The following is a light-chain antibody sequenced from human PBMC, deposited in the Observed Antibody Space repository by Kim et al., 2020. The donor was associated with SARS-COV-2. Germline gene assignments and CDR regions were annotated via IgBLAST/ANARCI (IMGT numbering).Light chain of an antibody. J-gene: IGLJ1*01. Sequence: SSELTQDPDVPVAFGQTVRITCQGDCLRSYSASWYQQRPGQAPVFVMYGNNNRPSGIPDRFSGSSSGDTASLTITGAQAEDEADYYCNSRDRSGYRYVFGTGTKVTVL. V-gene: IGLV3-19*01. CDR1: CLRSYS. CDR2: GNN. CDR3: NSRDRSGYRYV.